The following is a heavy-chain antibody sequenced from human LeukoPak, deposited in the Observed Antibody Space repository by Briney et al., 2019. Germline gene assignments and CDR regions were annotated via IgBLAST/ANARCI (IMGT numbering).Heavy chain of an antibody. CDR2: MNPNSGNT. Sequence: GASVKVSCKASGYTFTSYDINWVRQATGQGLEWMGWMNPNSGNTGYAQKFQGRVTITRDTSASTAYMELSSLRSEDTAVYYCARGTEGGSSWYTNAFDIWGQGTMVTVSS. D-gene: IGHD6-13*01. CDR1: GYTFTSYD. V-gene: IGHV1-8*01. CDR3: ARGTEGGSSWYTNAFDI. J-gene: IGHJ3*02.